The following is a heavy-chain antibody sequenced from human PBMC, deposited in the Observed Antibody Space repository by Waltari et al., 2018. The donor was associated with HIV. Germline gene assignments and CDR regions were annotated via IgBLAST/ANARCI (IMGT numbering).Heavy chain of an antibody. V-gene: IGHV1-24*01. CDR2: FEPVEGET. CDR3: ATGPVVVVPAAIPFDY. CDR1: GYTLTELS. J-gene: IGHJ4*02. Sequence: QVQLVQSGAEVKKPGASVMVSCKVSGYTLTELSMHWVRQAPGKGLEWVGGFEPVEGETIYAQKFQGRGTMTEDTSTDTAYMELSSLRSEDTAVYYWATGPVVVVPAAIPFDYWGQGTLVTVSS. D-gene: IGHD2-2*01.